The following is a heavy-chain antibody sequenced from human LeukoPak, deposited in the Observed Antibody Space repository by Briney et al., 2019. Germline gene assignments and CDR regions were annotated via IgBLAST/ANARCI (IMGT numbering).Heavy chain of an antibody. Sequence: ASVKVSCKASGYTFTGYYMHWVRQAPGQGLEWMGRINPNSGGTNYAQKFQGRVTMTRDTSISTAYTELSRLRSDDTAVYYCARDLEGYCSGGSCYPRLAYWGQGTLVTVSS. V-gene: IGHV1-2*06. CDR2: INPNSGGT. D-gene: IGHD2-15*01. J-gene: IGHJ4*02. CDR1: GYTFTGYY. CDR3: ARDLEGYCSGGSCYPRLAY.